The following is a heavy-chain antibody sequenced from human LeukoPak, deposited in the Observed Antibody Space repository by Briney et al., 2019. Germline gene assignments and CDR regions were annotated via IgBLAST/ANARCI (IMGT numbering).Heavy chain of an antibody. V-gene: IGHV1-18*04. CDR1: GYTFTSYG. CDR3: AILEDGSGSYYNWGGLYGMDV. Sequence: ASVTVSCTASGYTFTSYGISWVRQAPGQGLEWMGCISAYNGNTNYAHKLQGRVTITTDTSTSTAYMELRSLRSDDTTVYYCAILEDGSGSYYNWGGLYGMDVWGKGTTVTVSS. D-gene: IGHD3-10*01. J-gene: IGHJ6*04. CDR2: ISAYNGNT.